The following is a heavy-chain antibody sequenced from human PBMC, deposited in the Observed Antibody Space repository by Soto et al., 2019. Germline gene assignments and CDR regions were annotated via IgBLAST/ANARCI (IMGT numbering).Heavy chain of an antibody. CDR2: INAGNGNT. J-gene: IGHJ6*02. Sequence: ASVKVSCKASGYSFTSYFIHWVRQAPGQRLEWMGWINAGNGNTKYSQKFQGRVTMTRNTSISTAYMELSSLRSEDTAVYYCARERKGMDVWGQGTTVTVSS. CDR1: GYSFTSYF. CDR3: ARERKGMDV. V-gene: IGHV1-8*02.